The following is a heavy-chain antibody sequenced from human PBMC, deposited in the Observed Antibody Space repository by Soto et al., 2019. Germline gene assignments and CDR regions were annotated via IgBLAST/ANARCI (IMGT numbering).Heavy chain of an antibody. CDR1: GGSITSYH. V-gene: IGHV4-59*08. Sequence: SETLSLTCVVSGGSITSYHWSWIRQFPGKGLEWIAYTAYTGNTNYNPSLKSRVTISMDTSKNQLSLKLTSMTAADTAMYYCARHNSSGWYNVISDGMDVWGQGTTVTVSS. D-gene: IGHD6-19*01. CDR2: TAYTGNT. J-gene: IGHJ6*02. CDR3: ARHNSSGWYNVISDGMDV.